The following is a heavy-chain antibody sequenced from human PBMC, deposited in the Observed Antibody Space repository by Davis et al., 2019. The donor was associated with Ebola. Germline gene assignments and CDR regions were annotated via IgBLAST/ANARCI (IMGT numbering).Heavy chain of an antibody. J-gene: IGHJ3*01. V-gene: IGHV1-3*01. CDR3: ARDPYPTVDAFDL. D-gene: IGHD4-11*01. CDR1: GYTFTSYA. Sequence: ASVKVSCKASGYTFTSYAMHLVRQAPGQRLDWMGCINAGNGNTKYSQKFQGRVTITRDTSASTAYMELSSLRSDDTAIYYCARDPYPTVDAFDLWGQGTKVTVSS. CDR2: INAGNGNT.